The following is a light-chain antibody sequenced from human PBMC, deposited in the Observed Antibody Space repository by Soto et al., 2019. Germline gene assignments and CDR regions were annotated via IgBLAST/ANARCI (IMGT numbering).Light chain of an antibody. J-gene: IGKJ2*01. Sequence: EIVLTQSPGTLSLSPGERATLSCRASQSVSSSYLAWYQQKRGQAPRLLIYDASTRATGIPDRFSGSGSGTDFTLTISRLEPEDFAVYYCQQRSNWPPTFGQGTKLEIK. V-gene: IGKV3D-20*02. CDR3: QQRSNWPPT. CDR2: DAS. CDR1: QSVSSSY.